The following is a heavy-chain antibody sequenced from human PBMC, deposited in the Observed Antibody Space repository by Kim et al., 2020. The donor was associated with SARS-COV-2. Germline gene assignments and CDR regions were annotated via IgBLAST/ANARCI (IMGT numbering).Heavy chain of an antibody. CDR3: ARASLEVPFDY. CDR1: GGSISSGSYY. Sequence: SETLSLTCTVSGGSISSGSYYWSWIRQPAGKGLEWIGRIYTSGSTNYNPSLKSRVTISVDTSKNQFSLKLSSVTAADTAVYYCARASLEVPFDYWGQGTLVTVSS. CDR2: IYTSGST. J-gene: IGHJ4*02. D-gene: IGHD2-2*01. V-gene: IGHV4-61*02.